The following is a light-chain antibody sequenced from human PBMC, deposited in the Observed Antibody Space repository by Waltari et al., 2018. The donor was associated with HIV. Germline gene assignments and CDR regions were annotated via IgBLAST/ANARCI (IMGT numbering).Light chain of an antibody. CDR2: SNN. Sequence: QSVLTQPPSASGTPGQRVTISCSGSRSNIGSNTVNWYQQLPGTAPKLLIYSNNQRPSGVPDRFAGSKSGTSASLAISGLQSEDEADYYCAAWDDSLNGSFGGGTKLTVL. J-gene: IGLJ2*01. CDR3: AAWDDSLNGS. V-gene: IGLV1-44*01. CDR1: RSNIGSNT.